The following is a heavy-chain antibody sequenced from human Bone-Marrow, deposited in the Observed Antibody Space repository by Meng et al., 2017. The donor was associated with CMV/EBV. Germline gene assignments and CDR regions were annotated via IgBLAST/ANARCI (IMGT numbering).Heavy chain of an antibody. D-gene: IGHD2/OR15-2a*01. CDR2: ISDDGSNK. J-gene: IGHJ6*02. V-gene: IGHV3-30-3*01. CDR3: ARDFSRMDV. CDR1: GFTFGLYT. Sequence: GESLKISCAPSGFTFGLYTMAWVRQAPGKGLEWVAVISDDGSNKYYADSVKGRFTISRDNTKNTLYLQMNSLRAEDTAVYYCARDFSRMDVWGQGTTATVSS.